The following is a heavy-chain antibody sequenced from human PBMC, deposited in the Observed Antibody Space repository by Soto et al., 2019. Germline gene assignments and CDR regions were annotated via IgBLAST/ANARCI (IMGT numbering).Heavy chain of an antibody. J-gene: IGHJ4*02. Sequence: PSETLSLTWTVSGGSISSYCWSWIRQPPGKGMEWIGYVYNSGSTNYNPSLKSRVTISEDTSKSQFSLKVNSMTAADTAVYYCARYRREAVAGYTLDNWGQGILVTVSS. CDR2: VYNSGST. D-gene: IGHD6-13*01. CDR3: ARYRREAVAGYTLDN. CDR1: GGSISSYC. V-gene: IGHV4-59*01.